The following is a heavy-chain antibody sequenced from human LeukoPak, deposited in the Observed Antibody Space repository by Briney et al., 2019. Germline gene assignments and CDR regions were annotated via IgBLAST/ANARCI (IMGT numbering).Heavy chain of an antibody. V-gene: IGHV3-30-3*01. D-gene: IGHD2-2*01. CDR2: ISYDGSNK. CDR1: GFTFSSYA. J-gene: IGHJ4*02. Sequence: GRSLRLSCAASGFTFSSYAMHWVRQAPGKGLEWVAVISYDGSNKYYADSVKGRFTISRDNSKNTLYLQMNSLRAEDTAVYYCARAVGYCSSTSCYPNHYWGQGTLVTVSS. CDR3: ARAVGYCSSTSCYPNHY.